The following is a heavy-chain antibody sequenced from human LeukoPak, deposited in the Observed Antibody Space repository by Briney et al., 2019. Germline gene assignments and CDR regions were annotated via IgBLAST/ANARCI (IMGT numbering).Heavy chain of an antibody. CDR2: ITDDGSSP. CDR3: TRNNWGIDY. J-gene: IGHJ4*02. CDR1: GFTFSSYW. V-gene: IGHV3-74*01. D-gene: IGHD7-27*01. Sequence: GGSLRLSCVASGFTFSSYWMHWVRQAPGQGLVWVSRITDDGSSPGYADSVKGRFTISRDNAGNTLYLQMTNLRVEDTAVYYCTRNNWGIDYWGQGALVTVSS.